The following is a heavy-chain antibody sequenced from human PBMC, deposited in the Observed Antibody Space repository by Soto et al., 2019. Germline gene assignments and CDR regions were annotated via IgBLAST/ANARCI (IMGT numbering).Heavy chain of an antibody. CDR3: ARDPSIAARPFDYFDY. Sequence: GGSLRLSCAASGFTFSSYWMHWVRQAPGKGLVWVSRINSDGSSTSYADSVKGRFTISRDNAKNTLYLQMNSLRAEDTAVYYCARDPSIAARPFDYFDYWGQGTLVTVSS. D-gene: IGHD6-6*01. V-gene: IGHV3-74*01. J-gene: IGHJ4*02. CDR1: GFTFSSYW. CDR2: INSDGSST.